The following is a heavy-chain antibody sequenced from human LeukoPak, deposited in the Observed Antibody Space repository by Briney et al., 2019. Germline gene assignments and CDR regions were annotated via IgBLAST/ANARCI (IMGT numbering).Heavy chain of an antibody. CDR2: ISSSGSTI. V-gene: IGHV3-48*03. CDR1: EFTLSSYE. CDR3: AREATRVKDYYDSSGYYGDFDY. Sequence: GGSLRLSCAASEFTLSSYEMNWVRQAPGKGLEWVSYISSSGSTIYYADSVKGRFTISRDNAKNSLYLQMNSLRAEDTAVYYCAREATRVKDYYDSSGYYGDFDYWGQGTLVTVSS. J-gene: IGHJ4*02. D-gene: IGHD3-22*01.